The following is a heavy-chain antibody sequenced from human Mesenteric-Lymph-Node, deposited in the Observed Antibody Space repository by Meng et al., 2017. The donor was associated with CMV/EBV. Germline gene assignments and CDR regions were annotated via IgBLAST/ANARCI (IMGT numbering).Heavy chain of an antibody. D-gene: IGHD6-13*01. CDR1: GFTFSSYS. Sequence: GESLKISCAASGFTFSSYSMNWVRQAPGKGLEWVSSISSSSSYTYYADSVKGRFTISRDNAKNSLYLQMNSLRAEDTAVYYCARQQQLVYWGQGTLVTVSS. CDR3: ARQQQLVY. J-gene: IGHJ4*02. V-gene: IGHV3-21*01. CDR2: ISSSSSYT.